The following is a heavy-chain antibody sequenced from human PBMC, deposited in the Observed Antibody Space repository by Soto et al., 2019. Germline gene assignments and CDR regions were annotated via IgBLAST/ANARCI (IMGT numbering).Heavy chain of an antibody. Sequence: GGSLRLSCGASGFTFSSYAMSWVRQAPGKGLKWVSAISGSGGSTYYADSVEGRFTISRDNSKNTVYLQMNSLRLEDTAVYYCARGPSYSDSYFDHWGQGTLVTVSS. CDR2: ISGSGGST. V-gene: IGHV3-23*01. CDR3: ARGPSYSDSYFDH. CDR1: GFTFSSYA. J-gene: IGHJ4*02. D-gene: IGHD4-17*01.